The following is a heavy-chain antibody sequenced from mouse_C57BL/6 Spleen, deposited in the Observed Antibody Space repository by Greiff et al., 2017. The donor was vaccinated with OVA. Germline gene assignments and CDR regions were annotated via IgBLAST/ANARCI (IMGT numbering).Heavy chain of an antibody. CDR1: GYAFSSSW. CDR2: IYPGDGDT. J-gene: IGHJ3*01. Sequence: LQQSGPELVKPGASVKISCKASGYAFSSSWMNWVKQRPGKGLEWIGRIYPGDGDTNYNGKFKGKATLTADKSSSTAYMQLSSLTSEDSAVYFCARLGYYGSIFAYWGQGTLVTVSA. CDR3: ARLGYYGSIFAY. D-gene: IGHD1-1*01. V-gene: IGHV1-82*01.